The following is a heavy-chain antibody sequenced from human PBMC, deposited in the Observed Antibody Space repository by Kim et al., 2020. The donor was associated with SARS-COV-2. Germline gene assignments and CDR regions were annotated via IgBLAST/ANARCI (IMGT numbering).Heavy chain of an antibody. D-gene: IGHD3-9*01. V-gene: IGHV7-4-1*02. CDR1: GYTFTSYA. Sequence: ASVKVSCKASGYTFTSYAMNWVRQAPGQGLEWMGWINTNTGNPTYAQGFTGRFVFSLDTSVSTAYLQISSLKAKDTAVYYCAREEYGYDILTGYYPYYYYGMDVWGQGTTVTVSS. CDR3: AREEYGYDILTGYYPYYYYGMDV. J-gene: IGHJ6*02. CDR2: INTNTGNP.